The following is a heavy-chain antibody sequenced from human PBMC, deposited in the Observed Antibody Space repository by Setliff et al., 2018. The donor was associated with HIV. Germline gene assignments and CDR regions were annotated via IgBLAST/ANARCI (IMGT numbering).Heavy chain of an antibody. V-gene: IGHV4-59*11. CDR3: ARLRGSAYAKARFFDY. CDR2: THYSGSS. J-gene: IGHJ4*02. D-gene: IGHD2-8*01. CDR1: GGFISNHY. Sequence: PSETLSLTCTISGGFISNHYWNWIRQPPGKGLEWIGSTHYSGSSYYSPSLKSRVTISLDTSKNQFSLKLSSMTAADTAVYYCARLRGSAYAKARFFDYWGQGTLVTVSS.